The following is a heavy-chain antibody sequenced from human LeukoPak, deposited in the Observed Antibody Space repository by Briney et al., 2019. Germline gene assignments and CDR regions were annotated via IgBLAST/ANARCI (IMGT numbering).Heavy chain of an antibody. Sequence: GGSLRLSCAASGFTVGSNYMSWVRQAPGKGLEWVSVIYSGGSTYYADSVKGRFTISRHNSKNTLYLQMNSLRAEDTAVYYCARAPNGDYNDYWGQGTLVTVSS. J-gene: IGHJ4*02. CDR1: GFTVGSNY. CDR2: IYSGGST. CDR3: ARAPNGDYNDY. D-gene: IGHD4-17*01. V-gene: IGHV3-53*04.